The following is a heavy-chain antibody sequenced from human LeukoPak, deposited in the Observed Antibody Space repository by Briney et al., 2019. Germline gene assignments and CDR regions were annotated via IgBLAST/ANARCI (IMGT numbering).Heavy chain of an antibody. Sequence: PGGSLRLSCAASGFTFNTSAMTWVRQAPGKGLEWVAVISGSDDSQYYADSVKGRFTISRDISKTTLYLQMNSLRAEDTAVYYCAKGRSASSYSSIHYWGQGSLVTVSS. CDR2: ISGSDDSQ. D-gene: IGHD2-2*01. J-gene: IGHJ4*02. V-gene: IGHV3-23*01. CDR3: AKGRSASSYSSIHY. CDR1: GFTFNTSA.